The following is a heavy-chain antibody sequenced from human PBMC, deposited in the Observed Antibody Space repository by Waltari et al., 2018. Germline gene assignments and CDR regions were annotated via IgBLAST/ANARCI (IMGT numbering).Heavy chain of an antibody. D-gene: IGHD2-15*01. CDR3: ARDRGRGLYLDT. Sequence: QLQLQASGPGLVKPSGTLSPICAVSGDSMSNNWWSWVRQSPGKGLVWIGQVLGSGRTNYNPSFASRVTISLDTSTYQFALKMTSATAADTALYYCARDRGRGLYLDTWGQGTLVTVSP. CDR1: GDSMSNNW. CDR2: VLGSGRT. V-gene: IGHV4-4*02. J-gene: IGHJ4*02.